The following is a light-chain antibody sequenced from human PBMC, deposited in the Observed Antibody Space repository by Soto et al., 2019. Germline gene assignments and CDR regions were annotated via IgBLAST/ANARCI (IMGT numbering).Light chain of an antibody. V-gene: IGKV3-15*01. Sequence: EIVMTQSPVTLSVSPGERATLSCRASQNISRSLAWYQQKPGQAPRLLIYGASTRATGIPARFSGSGSGTEFTLTISSLQSEDFAGYYCQQYNNRPLTFGGGTKVDIK. J-gene: IGKJ4*01. CDR3: QQYNNRPLT. CDR2: GAS. CDR1: QNISRS.